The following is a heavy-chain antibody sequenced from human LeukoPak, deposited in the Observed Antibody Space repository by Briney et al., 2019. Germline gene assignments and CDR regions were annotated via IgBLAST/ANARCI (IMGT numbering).Heavy chain of an antibody. CDR2: INHSGST. V-gene: IGHV4-34*01. CDR3: ARGSRGMEWLLYRRGFDY. D-gene: IGHD3-3*01. J-gene: IGHJ4*02. Sequence: SETLSLTCAVYGGSFCGYYWSWIRQPPGKGLEWIGEINHSGSTNYNPSLKSRVTISVDTSKNQFSLKLSSVTAADTAVYYCARGSRGMEWLLYRRGFDYWGQGTLVTVSS. CDR1: GGSFCGYY.